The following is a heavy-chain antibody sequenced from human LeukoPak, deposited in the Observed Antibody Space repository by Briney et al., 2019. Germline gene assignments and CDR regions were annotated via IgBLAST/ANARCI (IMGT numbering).Heavy chain of an antibody. Sequence: GGSLKLSCAASGFTFSSYAMSWVRQAPGKGLEWVSYISSSSSTIYYADSVKGRFTISRDNAKNSLYLQMNSLRAEGTAVYYCARDMYSSSSEADYWGQGTLVTVSS. J-gene: IGHJ4*02. D-gene: IGHD6-6*01. CDR2: ISSSSSTI. V-gene: IGHV3-48*01. CDR1: GFTFSSYA. CDR3: ARDMYSSSSEADY.